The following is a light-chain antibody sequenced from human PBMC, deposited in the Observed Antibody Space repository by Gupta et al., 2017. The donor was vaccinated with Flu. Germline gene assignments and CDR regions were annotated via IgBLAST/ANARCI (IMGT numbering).Light chain of an antibody. Sequence: DIQMPQSPSSLSASVGDRVTITCQASQDISSYLHWYQQKSGKAPKLLIYDASNLETGVPSRFSGIRSGTDFSLTISSLQPEDIATYYCQQYDSLPWTFGQGTKVEIK. J-gene: IGKJ1*01. CDR1: QDISSY. V-gene: IGKV1-33*01. CDR2: DAS. CDR3: QQYDSLPWT.